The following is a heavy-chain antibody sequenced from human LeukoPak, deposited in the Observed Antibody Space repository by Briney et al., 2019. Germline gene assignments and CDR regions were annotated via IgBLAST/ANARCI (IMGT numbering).Heavy chain of an antibody. D-gene: IGHD2-15*01. V-gene: IGHV4-34*01. CDR3: ARVVVADTNNWFDP. Sequence: SETLSLTCAVYGGSFSGYYWSWIRQPPGKGLEWIGEINHSGSTNYNPSLKSRVTISVDTSKNQFSLKLSSVTAADTAVYYCARVVVADTNNWFDPWGQGTLVTVSS. CDR2: INHSGST. CDR1: GGSFSGYY. J-gene: IGHJ5*02.